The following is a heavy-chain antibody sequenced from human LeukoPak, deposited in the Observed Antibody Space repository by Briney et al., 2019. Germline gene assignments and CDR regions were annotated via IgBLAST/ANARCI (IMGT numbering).Heavy chain of an antibody. CDR2: IYSGGST. D-gene: IGHD3-10*01. CDR1: GFTVSSNY. J-gene: IGHJ4*02. CDR3: ARDRYYGSGSYGLDY. Sequence: GGSLRLSCAASGFTVSSNYMSWVRQAPGKRLEWVSVIYSGGSTYYADSVKGRFTISRGNSKNTLYLQMNSLRAEDTAVYYCARDRYYGSGSYGLDYWGQGTLVTVSS. V-gene: IGHV3-53*01.